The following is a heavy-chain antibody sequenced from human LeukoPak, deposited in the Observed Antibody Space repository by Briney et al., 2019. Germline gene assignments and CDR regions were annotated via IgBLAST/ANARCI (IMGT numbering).Heavy chain of an antibody. CDR1: GFTFSSYA. CDR3: ANSGAYYYDSSGYYILDY. CDR2: ISGSGGST. V-gene: IGHV3-23*01. Sequence: GGSLRLSCAASGFTFSSYAMSWVRQAPGKGLEWVSAISGSGGSTYYADSVKSRFTISRDNSKNTLYLQMNSLRAEDTAVYYCANSGAYYYDSSGYYILDYWGQGTLVTVSS. J-gene: IGHJ4*02. D-gene: IGHD3-22*01.